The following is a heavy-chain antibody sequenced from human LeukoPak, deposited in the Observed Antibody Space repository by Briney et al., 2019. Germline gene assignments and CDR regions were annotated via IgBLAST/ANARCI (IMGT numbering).Heavy chain of an antibody. Sequence: ESSVKVSCKASGYTFTSYVINWVRQAPGQGRDGMGWISAYNGNTNYAQKLQGRVTMTTDTSTSTAYMELRSLRSDDTAVYYCARDNDILTGYYWGMGDYWGQGTLVTVSS. CDR2: ISAYNGNT. V-gene: IGHV1-18*01. D-gene: IGHD3-9*01. CDR1: GYTFTSYV. CDR3: ARDNDILTGYYWGMGDY. J-gene: IGHJ4*02.